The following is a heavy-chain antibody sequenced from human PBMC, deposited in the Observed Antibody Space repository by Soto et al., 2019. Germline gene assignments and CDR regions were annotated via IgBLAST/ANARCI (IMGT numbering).Heavy chain of an antibody. CDR2: ISFYGSTE. J-gene: IGHJ6*02. CDR3: ARARHGSGSYTHFYYGLDV. Sequence: QVQLVESGGGVVQPGRSLRLSCAASGFTFISYAMHWVRQAPGKGLEWVAVISFYGSTEYYADSVKGRFTISRDNSKNTVYLQMNSLRSEDTAGYYCARARHGSGSYTHFYYGLDVWGQGTTVTVSS. CDR1: GFTFISYA. D-gene: IGHD3-10*01. V-gene: IGHV3-30-3*01.